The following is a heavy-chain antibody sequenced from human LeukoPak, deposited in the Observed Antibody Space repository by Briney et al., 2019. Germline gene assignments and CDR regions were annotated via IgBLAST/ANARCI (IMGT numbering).Heavy chain of an antibody. D-gene: IGHD3-3*01. V-gene: IGHV3-23*01. CDR1: GFTFINYA. CDR3: AKEVKDTGYYHLDN. J-gene: IGHJ4*02. CDR2: ISGSGGST. Sequence: GGSLRLSCAASGFTFINYAMTWVRLTPGKGLEWVSAISGSGGSTYYADSVKGRFTISRDNSKNTLYLQMNRLRDEDTALFYCAKEVKDTGYYHLDNWGQGTLVTVSS.